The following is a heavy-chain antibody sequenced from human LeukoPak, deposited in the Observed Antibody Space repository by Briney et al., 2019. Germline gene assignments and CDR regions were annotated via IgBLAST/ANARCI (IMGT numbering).Heavy chain of an antibody. J-gene: IGHJ6*04. V-gene: IGHV1-24*01. CDR1: GYTLTELS. D-gene: IGHD3-10*01. CDR2: FDPEDGET. CDR3: ATTRASYGSGSSPVIEYYYYGMDV. Sequence: ASVKVSCKVSGYTLTELSMHWVRQAPGKGLEWMGGFDPEDGETIYAPDFQGRVTMTEHTSTDTDYMELSSLRSEDTAVYYCATTRASYGSGSSPVIEYYYYGMDVWGKGTTVTVSS.